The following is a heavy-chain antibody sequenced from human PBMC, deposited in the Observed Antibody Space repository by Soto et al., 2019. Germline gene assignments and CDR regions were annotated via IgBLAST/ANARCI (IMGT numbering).Heavy chain of an antibody. D-gene: IGHD2-15*01. J-gene: IGHJ4*02. CDR3: AKPITTVGTSSNPGGSRGRGALRDH. CDR1: GFTFSVFG. Sequence: QVQLVESGGGVVQPGRSLRLSCAASGFTFSVFGMHWVRQAPGKGLEWVAVISNTGSSAHYADSVRGRFTISRDNGENTLSLLMTSLRPEDTAVYYCAKPITTVGTSSNPGGSRGRGALRDHGGQGTLVTVSS. CDR2: ISNTGSSA. V-gene: IGHV3-30*18.